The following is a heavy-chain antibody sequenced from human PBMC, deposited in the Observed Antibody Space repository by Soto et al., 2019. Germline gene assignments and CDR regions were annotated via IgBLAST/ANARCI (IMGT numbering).Heavy chain of an antibody. CDR1: GYSFTSYW. CDR2: IYPGDSDT. D-gene: IGHD5-12*01. V-gene: IGHV5-51*01. J-gene: IGHJ4*02. CDR3: ARQWGTRRYSGYDYFDY. Sequence: GEPLKISCKGSGYSFTSYWIGWVRQMPGKGLEWMGIIYPGDSDTRYSPSFQGQVTISADKSISTAYLQWSSLKASDTAMYYCARQWGTRRYSGYDYFDYWGQGTLVTVSS.